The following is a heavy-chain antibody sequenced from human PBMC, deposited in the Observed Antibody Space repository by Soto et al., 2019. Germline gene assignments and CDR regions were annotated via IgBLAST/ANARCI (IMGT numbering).Heavy chain of an antibody. CDR1: GGSFSGYY. D-gene: IGHD3-16*01. J-gene: IGHJ6*02. V-gene: IGHV4-34*01. Sequence: SETLSLTCAVYGGSFSGYYWSWIRQPPGKGLEWIGEINHSGSTNYNPSLKSRVTISVDTSKNQFSLKLSSVTAADTAVYYCARCGVSTIRIRYYYYGMDVWGQGTTVTVSS. CDR2: INHSGST. CDR3: ARCGVSTIRIRYYYYGMDV.